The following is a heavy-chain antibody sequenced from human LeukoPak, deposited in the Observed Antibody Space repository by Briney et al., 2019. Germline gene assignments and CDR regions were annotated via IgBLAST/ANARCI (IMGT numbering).Heavy chain of an antibody. CDR1: GFTFSSYA. CDR3: ARDPVAAGNPRDYYYMDV. D-gene: IGHD6-13*01. Sequence: PGGSLRLSCAASGFTFSSYAMHWVRQAPGRGLEWVAVISYDASNKYHADPVKGRFTISRYNSKNTLYLHMNRLRAEDTAVYYCARDPVAAGNPRDYYYMDVWGKGTTVTVSS. V-gene: IGHV3-30*04. J-gene: IGHJ6*03. CDR2: ISYDASNK.